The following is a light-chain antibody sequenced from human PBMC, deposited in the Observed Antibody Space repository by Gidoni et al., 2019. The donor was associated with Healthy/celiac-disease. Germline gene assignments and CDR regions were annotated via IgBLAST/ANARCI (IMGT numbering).Light chain of an antibody. CDR3: SSYAGSNNFRV. V-gene: IGLV2-8*01. CDR1: RSDVGGYNY. CDR2: AVS. Sequence: QSALTQPPSASGAPGKSVTISCNGTRSDVGGYNYVSWDQQHPGKAPTLMISAVSKRPSGVPDRFSGSKSGNTASLTVSGLQAEDEADYYCSSYAGSNNFRVFGGGTKLTVL. J-gene: IGLJ2*01.